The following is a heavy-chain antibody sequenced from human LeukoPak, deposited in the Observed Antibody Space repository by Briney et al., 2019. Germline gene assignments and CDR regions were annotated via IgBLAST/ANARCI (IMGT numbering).Heavy chain of an antibody. CDR3: AKGRGYCSGGSCYSGFDS. CDR2: ITGSGGTT. CDR1: GFTFSGYA. J-gene: IGHJ5*01. Sequence: GGSLRLSCAASGFTFSGYAMSWVRQAPGKGLEWVSTITGSGGTTYYADSVKGRFTISRDNSKDTLYLQMNSLRAEDTAVYYCAKGRGYCSGGSCYSGFDSWGQGTLVTVSS. V-gene: IGHV3-23*01. D-gene: IGHD2-15*01.